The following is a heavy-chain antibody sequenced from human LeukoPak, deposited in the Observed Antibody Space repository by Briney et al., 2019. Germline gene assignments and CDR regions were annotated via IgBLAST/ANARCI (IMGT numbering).Heavy chain of an antibody. Sequence: ASVKVSCKASGYTFTSYGISWVRQAPGQGLEWMGWISAYNGNTNYAQKLQGRVTMTTDTSTSTAYMELRSLRSDDTAVYYCARSEYGLLWFGEYGDYWGQGTLVTVSS. CDR2: ISAYNGNT. D-gene: IGHD3-10*01. CDR1: GYTFTSYG. J-gene: IGHJ4*02. V-gene: IGHV1-18*01. CDR3: ARSEYGLLWFGEYGDY.